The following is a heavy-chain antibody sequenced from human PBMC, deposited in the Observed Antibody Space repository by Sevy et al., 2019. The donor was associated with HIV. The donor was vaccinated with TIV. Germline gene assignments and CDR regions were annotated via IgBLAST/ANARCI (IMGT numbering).Heavy chain of an antibody. CDR2: ISAYNGNT. CDR1: GYTFTSYG. CDR3: ARSAYCSGGSCYSYIDY. J-gene: IGHJ4*02. Sequence: ASVKVSCKASGYTFTSYGISWVRQAPGQGLEWMGWISAYNGNTNYPQKLQGRVTMTTDTSTSTAYMELRSLRSDDTAVYYCARSAYCSGGSCYSYIDYWGQGTLVTVSS. D-gene: IGHD2-15*01. V-gene: IGHV1-18*04.